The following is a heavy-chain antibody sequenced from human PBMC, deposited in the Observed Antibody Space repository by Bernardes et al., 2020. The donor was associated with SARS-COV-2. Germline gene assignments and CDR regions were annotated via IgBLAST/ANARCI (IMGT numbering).Heavy chain of an antibody. Sequence: GGSLRLSCAASGFTFSSYGMHWVRQAPGKGLEWVAVIWYDGSNKYYADSVKGRFTISRDNSKNTLYLQMNSLRAEDTAVYYCARDVIVVVPAAIKDYYYYYMDVWGKGTTVTVSS. CDR2: IWYDGSNK. D-gene: IGHD2-2*01. J-gene: IGHJ6*03. CDR1: GFTFSSYG. CDR3: ARDVIVVVPAAIKDYYYYYMDV. V-gene: IGHV3-33*01.